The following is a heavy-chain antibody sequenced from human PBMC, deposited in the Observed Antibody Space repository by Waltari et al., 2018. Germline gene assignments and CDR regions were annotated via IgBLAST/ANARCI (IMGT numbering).Heavy chain of an antibody. CDR2: IYTSGST. D-gene: IGHD1-1*01. CDR1: GGSISSGSYY. Sequence: VQLQESGPGLVKPSQTLSLTCTVSGGSISSGSYYWSWIRQPAGKGLEWIGRIYTSGSTNYNPSLKSRVTISVDTSKNQFSLKLSSVTAADTAVYYCAGTVEMATTHQWIGLYNWFDPWGQGTLVTVSS. V-gene: IGHV4-61*02. CDR3: AGTVEMATTHQWIGLYNWFDP. J-gene: IGHJ5*02.